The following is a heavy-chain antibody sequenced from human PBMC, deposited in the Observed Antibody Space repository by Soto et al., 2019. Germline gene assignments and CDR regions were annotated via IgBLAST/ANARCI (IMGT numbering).Heavy chain of an antibody. D-gene: IGHD2-15*01. Sequence: GGSLRLSCAASGFTFSSYAMSWVRQAPGKGLEWVSAISGSGGSTYYADSVKGRFTISRDNSKNTLYLQMNSLRAEDTAVYYCAKDGVVVVVAAPPDYFDYWGQGTLVTVSS. CDR1: GFTFSSYA. V-gene: IGHV3-23*01. CDR3: AKDGVVVVVAAPPDYFDY. CDR2: ISGSGGST. J-gene: IGHJ4*02.